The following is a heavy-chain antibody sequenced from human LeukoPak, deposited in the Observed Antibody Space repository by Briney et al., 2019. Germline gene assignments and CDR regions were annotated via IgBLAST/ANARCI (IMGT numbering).Heavy chain of an antibody. Sequence: SETLSLTCAVYGGSFSGYYWSWIRQPPGKGLEWIGEINHSGSTNYNPSLKSRVTISVDTSKNQFSLKLSSVTAADTAVYYWPRRFRYSSGWYIYYWFDPWGQGTLVTVSS. D-gene: IGHD6-19*01. V-gene: IGHV4-34*01. CDR1: GGSFSGYY. CDR2: INHSGST. J-gene: IGHJ5*02. CDR3: PRRFRYSSGWYIYYWFDP.